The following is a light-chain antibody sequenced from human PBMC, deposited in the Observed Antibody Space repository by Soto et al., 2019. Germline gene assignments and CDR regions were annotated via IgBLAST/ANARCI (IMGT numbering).Light chain of an antibody. CDR1: LSINTY. CDR3: QQTFTTPHT. J-gene: IGKJ2*01. V-gene: IGKV1-39*01. Sequence: DLQMTQSPLSLSASVGDRVAITCRSSLSINTYLNWIQQKPGKAPKVLIYGASSLQNGVPSRFSGSGFGTSFTLTINSLQPEDSATYYCQQTFTTPHTFGRGTHLEIK. CDR2: GAS.